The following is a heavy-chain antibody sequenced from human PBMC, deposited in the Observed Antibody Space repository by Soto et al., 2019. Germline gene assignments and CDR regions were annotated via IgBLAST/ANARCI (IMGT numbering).Heavy chain of an antibody. V-gene: IGHV4-4*02. D-gene: IGHD6-13*01. CDR3: ASRKEYSSSWYGYYYYYYGMDV. CDR2: IYHSGST. Sequence: PSETPSRTCDVSGGFVSSSNWWSWVRQPPGKGLEWIGEIYHSGSTNYNPSLKSRVTISVDKSKNQFSLKLSSVTAADTAVYYCASRKEYSSSWYGYYYYYYGMDVWGQGTTV. CDR1: GGFVSSSNW. J-gene: IGHJ6*02.